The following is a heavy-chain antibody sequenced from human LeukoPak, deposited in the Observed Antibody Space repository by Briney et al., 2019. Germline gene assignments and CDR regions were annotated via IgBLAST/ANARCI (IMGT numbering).Heavy chain of an antibody. CDR2: IASDGSST. CDR1: GFTFSSCW. D-gene: IGHD6-19*01. CDR3: AKVEYSSGWYVDY. Sequence: GGSLRLSCAASGFTFSSCWMNWVRQAPGKGLVWVSRIASDGSSTTYADSVKGRFSISRDNAKNTLYLQMNSLRVEDTAVYYCAKVEYSSGWYVDYWGQGTLVTVSS. J-gene: IGHJ4*02. V-gene: IGHV3-74*01.